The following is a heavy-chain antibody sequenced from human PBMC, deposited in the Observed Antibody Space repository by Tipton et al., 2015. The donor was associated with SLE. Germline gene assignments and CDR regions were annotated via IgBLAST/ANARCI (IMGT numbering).Heavy chain of an antibody. CDR2: ISYDGSKK. V-gene: IGHV3-30*04. J-gene: IGHJ4*02. D-gene: IGHD7-27*01. Sequence: SLRLSCAASGFTFSSYAMHWVRQAPGKGLEWVAVISYDGSKKYYADSVKGRFTISRDNSKKTLYLQMNSLRAEDTAVYYCARDRDWGYRVFDYWGQGTLVTVSS. CDR3: ARDRDWGYRVFDY. CDR1: GFTFSSYA.